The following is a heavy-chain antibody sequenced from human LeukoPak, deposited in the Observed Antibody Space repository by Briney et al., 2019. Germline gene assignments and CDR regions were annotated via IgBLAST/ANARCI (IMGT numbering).Heavy chain of an antibody. CDR2: IYYSGST. D-gene: IGHD4-11*01. CDR3: ARHQGDYPHYYGMDV. V-gene: IGHV4-59*08. CDR1: GGSISSYY. Sequence: PSETLSLTCTVSGGSISSYYWSWIRQPPGKGLEWIGYIYYSGSTNYNPSLKSRVTISVDTSKNQFSLKLSSVTAADTAVYYCARHQGDYPHYYGMDVWGQGTTVTVSS. J-gene: IGHJ6*02.